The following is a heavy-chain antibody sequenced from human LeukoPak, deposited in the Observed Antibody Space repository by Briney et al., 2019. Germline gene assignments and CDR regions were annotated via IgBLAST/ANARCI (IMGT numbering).Heavy chain of an antibody. Sequence: ASVKVSCKASGYTFTGYYMHWVRQAPGQGLEWMGWINPNSGGTNYAQKFQGRVTMTRDTSISTAYMELSRLRSDDTAVYYCARERLVRKNCFDPWGQGTRVTVSS. J-gene: IGHJ5*02. V-gene: IGHV1-2*02. CDR2: INPNSGGT. CDR3: ARERLVRKNCFDP. D-gene: IGHD6-6*01. CDR1: GYTFTGYY.